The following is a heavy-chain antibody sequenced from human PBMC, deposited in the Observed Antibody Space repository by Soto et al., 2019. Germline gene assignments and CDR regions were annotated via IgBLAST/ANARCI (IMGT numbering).Heavy chain of an antibody. CDR1: GYSFTSYA. CDR3: ARDIWAARPYYFDY. J-gene: IGHJ4*02. V-gene: IGHV1-3*04. Sequence: ASVKVSCKASGYSFTSYAMHWVRQAPGQRLEWMGWINTGNGNTEYSRKFQDRVTITRDTSASTAYMELSSLRSEDTAVYYCARDIWAARPYYFDYWGQGTLVTVSS. D-gene: IGHD3-10*01. CDR2: INTGNGNT.